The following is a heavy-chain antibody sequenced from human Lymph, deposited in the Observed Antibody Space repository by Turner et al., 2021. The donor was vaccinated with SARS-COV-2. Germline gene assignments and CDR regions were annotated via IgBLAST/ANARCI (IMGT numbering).Heavy chain of an antibody. CDR1: GFTFDDYA. Sequence: EVQLVESGGGLVQPGRSLRFSCAASGFTFDDYAMHWVRQDPGKGLEWVSGSTWNSGTIGYADSVKGRFTIARDNAKNSLYLQMNSLRAEDTALYYCAKDDYRRTFRDHYYGMNVWGQGTTVTVSS. V-gene: IGHV3-9*01. CDR2: STWNSGTI. CDR3: AKDDYRRTFRDHYYGMNV. J-gene: IGHJ6*02. D-gene: IGHD1-26*01.